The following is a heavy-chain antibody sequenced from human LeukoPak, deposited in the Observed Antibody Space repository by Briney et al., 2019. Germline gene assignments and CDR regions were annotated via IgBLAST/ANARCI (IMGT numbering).Heavy chain of an antibody. J-gene: IGHJ4*02. CDR2: ISTSTGDT. CDR3: ARDDNYGIFVNVDY. CDR1: GYSFILYG. D-gene: IGHD4-11*01. V-gene: IGHV1-18*01. Sequence: GASVKVFCKTSGYSFILYGISWVRQAPGQGPEWMGWISTSTGDTKYTQKFQGRVTLTTDTSTSTAYMELSSLRSDDTAVYYCARDDNYGIFVNVDYWGQGTLVTVSS.